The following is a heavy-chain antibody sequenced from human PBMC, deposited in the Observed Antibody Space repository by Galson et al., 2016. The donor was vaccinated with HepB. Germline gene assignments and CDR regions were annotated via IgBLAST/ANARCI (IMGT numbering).Heavy chain of an antibody. Sequence: SVKVSCKASGYTFTNFPINWVRQAPGQRLEWMGWINTGNGDTRYSQSFQGRATITRDTSASTAYMELNTLTSEDTAVYYCVRDPVRGWAPFDYWGQGTLVTASS. D-gene: IGHD6-19*01. J-gene: IGHJ4*02. V-gene: IGHV1-3*04. CDR3: VRDPVRGWAPFDY. CDR1: GYTFTNFP. CDR2: INTGNGDT.